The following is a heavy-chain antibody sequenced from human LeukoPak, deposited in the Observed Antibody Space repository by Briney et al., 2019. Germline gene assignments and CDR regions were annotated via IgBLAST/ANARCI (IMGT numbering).Heavy chain of an antibody. V-gene: IGHV4-39*01. CDR3: ARHDSSGYYFFDY. Sequence: SETLSLTCTVSGGSISSGSYYWSWIRQPAGKGLEWIGSIYYSGSTYYNPSLKSRVTISVDTSKNQFSLKLSSVTAADTAVYYCARHDSSGYYFFDYWGQGTLVTVSS. D-gene: IGHD3-22*01. CDR2: IYYSGST. J-gene: IGHJ4*02. CDR1: GGSISSGSYY.